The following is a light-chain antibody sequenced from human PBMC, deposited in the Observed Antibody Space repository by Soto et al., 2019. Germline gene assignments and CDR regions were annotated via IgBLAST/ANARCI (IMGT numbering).Light chain of an antibody. CDR3: QQRNVWPPIT. J-gene: IGKJ5*01. CDR1: QSVRTS. Sequence: EVVLTQSPATLSLSPGERATLSCMASQSVRTSLAWYQHKPGQAPRLVIYDASLRANGVPARFGDSGSGTDFTLTINSLEPEDFAVYYCQQRNVWPPITFGQGTRLEIK. CDR2: DAS. V-gene: IGKV3-11*01.